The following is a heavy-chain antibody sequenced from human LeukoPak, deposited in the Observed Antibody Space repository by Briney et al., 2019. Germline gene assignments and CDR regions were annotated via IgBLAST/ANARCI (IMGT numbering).Heavy chain of an antibody. V-gene: IGHV1-2*02. CDR2: MNPNAGGT. J-gene: IGHJ4*02. CDR3: ARGRAGDFFDS. Sequence: ASVKVSCKASGYTFTDYYMHWVRQAPGQGLEWMGFMNPNAGGTSYGQKFQGRVTMTRDTSVTTAYMDLGRLRSDDTAVYYCARGRAGDFFDSWGQGTLVTVSS. CDR1: GYTFTDYY.